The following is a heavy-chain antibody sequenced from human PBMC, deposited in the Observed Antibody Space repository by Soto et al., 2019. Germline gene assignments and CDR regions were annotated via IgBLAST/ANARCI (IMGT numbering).Heavy chain of an antibody. V-gene: IGHV1-46*03. CDR2: INPNGGST. CDR3: DKEKGVRPGGGGTEPLDI. Sequence: QVQLVQSGAEVKKPGASVKISCEASGYSFTSQYVHWVRQAPGQGLEWMGIINPNGGSTTYAQKFPGQMTRARDTPPEYGYRGLGALTSGATALYYCDKEKGVRPGGGGTEPLDIWGQGTMVTVAS. D-gene: IGHD3-16*01. CDR1: GYSFTSQY. J-gene: IGHJ3*02.